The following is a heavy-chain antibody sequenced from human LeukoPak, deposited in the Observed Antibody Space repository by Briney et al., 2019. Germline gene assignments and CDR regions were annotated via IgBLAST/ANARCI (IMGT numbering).Heavy chain of an antibody. Sequence: ASVKVSCKASGYTFTSYGISWVRQAPGQGLEWMEWISAYNGNTNYAQKLQGRVTMTTDTSTSTAYMELRSLRSDDTAVYYCARDLGRYNSGWPFDYWGQGTLVTVSS. CDR2: ISAYNGNT. CDR1: GYTFTSYG. J-gene: IGHJ4*02. V-gene: IGHV1-18*01. CDR3: ARDLGRYNSGWPFDY. D-gene: IGHD6-19*01.